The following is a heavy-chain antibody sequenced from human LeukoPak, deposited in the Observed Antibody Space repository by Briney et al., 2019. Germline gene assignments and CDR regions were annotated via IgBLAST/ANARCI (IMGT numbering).Heavy chain of an antibody. CDR2: ISSSSSYI. J-gene: IGHJ4*02. V-gene: IGHV3-21*01. CDR1: GFTFSSYS. Sequence: GGSLRLSCAASGFTFSSYSMNWVRQAPGKGLEWVSPISSSSSYIYYADSVKGRLTIYRDNSKNTLYLQMDSLRDEDTAVYYCATAQREYYYDSSGIMGNWGQGTLVTVSS. CDR3: ATAQREYYYDSSGIMGN. D-gene: IGHD3-22*01.